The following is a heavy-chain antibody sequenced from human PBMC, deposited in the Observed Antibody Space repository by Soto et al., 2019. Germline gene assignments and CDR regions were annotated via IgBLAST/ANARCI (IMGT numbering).Heavy chain of an antibody. D-gene: IGHD2-8*01. Sequence: VRLVESGGGLVKPGGSLRLSCEASDLTFTSYTLTWVRQSPGKGLEWVASISSTSAYIYYADSVKGRFTISRDNARNSLFLQMNSLRVEDTAVYHCARALQHGALDYWGQGTLVAVSS. CDR1: DLTFTSYT. CDR3: ARALQHGALDY. J-gene: IGHJ4*02. V-gene: IGHV3-21*01. CDR2: ISSTSAYI.